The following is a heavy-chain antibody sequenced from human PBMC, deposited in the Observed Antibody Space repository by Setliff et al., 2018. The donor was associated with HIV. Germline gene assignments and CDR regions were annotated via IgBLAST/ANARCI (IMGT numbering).Heavy chain of an antibody. Sequence: ASVKVSCKVSGYTLTELSMHWVRQAPGKGLEWMGRFDPEDGDTIYAQKFQGRFTISRDNSKYLVYLQMANLRVEDTAVYFCARGRVVFDLWGRGTLV. J-gene: IGHJ2*01. CDR2: FDPEDGDT. V-gene: IGHV1-24*01. CDR3: ARGRVVFDL. D-gene: IGHD3-10*01. CDR1: GYTLTELS.